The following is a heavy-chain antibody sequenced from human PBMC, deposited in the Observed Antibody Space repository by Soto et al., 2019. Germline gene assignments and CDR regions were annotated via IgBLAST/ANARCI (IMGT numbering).Heavy chain of an antibody. V-gene: IGHV1-69*01. D-gene: IGHD4-4*01. CDR3: ARVITVTPVGYYGMDV. Sequence: QVQLVQSGAEVTKPGSSVKVSCKASGGTFSNYAISWVRQAPGQGLEWMGGITPIFGTTTYAQRLQGRVTITADESSTTAHMELSSLRSEDTAVYYCARVITVTPVGYYGMDVWGQGTTVTVSS. J-gene: IGHJ6*02. CDR2: ITPIFGTT. CDR1: GGTFSNYA.